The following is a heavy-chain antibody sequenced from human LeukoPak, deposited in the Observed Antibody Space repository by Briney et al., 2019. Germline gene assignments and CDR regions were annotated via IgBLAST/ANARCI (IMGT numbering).Heavy chain of an antibody. CDR3: ARSAAAGTDGMDV. J-gene: IGHJ6*02. CDR2: IYYSGST. Sequence: SETLSLTCAVSGGSISSSSYYWGWIRQPPGKGLEWIGYIYYSGSTNYNPSLKSRVTISVDTSKNQFSLKLSSVTAADTAVYYCARSAAAGTDGMDVWGQGTTVTVSS. CDR1: GGSISSSSYY. V-gene: IGHV4-61*05. D-gene: IGHD6-13*01.